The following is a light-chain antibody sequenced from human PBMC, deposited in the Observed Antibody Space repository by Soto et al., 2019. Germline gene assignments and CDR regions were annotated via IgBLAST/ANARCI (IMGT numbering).Light chain of an antibody. CDR1: QSVSSY. CDR3: QQYDDWPPMYT. Sequence: EIVLTQSPTTLSLSPGERATLSCRASQSVSSYLAWYQQKPGQAPRRLIYDASNRATGIPARFSGSGSGTEFTLTISSLQSEDCAVYYCQQYDDWPPMYTVGQGTKVDIK. V-gene: IGKV3-11*01. J-gene: IGKJ2*01. CDR2: DAS.